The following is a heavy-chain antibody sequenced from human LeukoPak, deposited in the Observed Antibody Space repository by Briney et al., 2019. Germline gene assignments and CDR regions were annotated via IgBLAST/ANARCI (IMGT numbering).Heavy chain of an antibody. Sequence: GSLRLSCVASGFTFSSYEMNWVRQPPGKGLEWIGEINHSGSTNYNPSLKSRVTISVDTSKNQFSLKLSSVTAADTAVYYCARYGYYYDSSGYLYYFDYWGQGTLVTVSS. J-gene: IGHJ4*02. CDR3: ARYGYYYDSSGYLYYFDY. CDR2: INHSGST. V-gene: IGHV4-34*01. CDR1: GFTFSSYE. D-gene: IGHD3-22*01.